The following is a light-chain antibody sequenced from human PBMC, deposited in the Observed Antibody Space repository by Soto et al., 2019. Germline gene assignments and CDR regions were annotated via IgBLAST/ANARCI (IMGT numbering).Light chain of an antibody. V-gene: IGKV1-5*03. CDR1: QNISSW. CDR2: KAS. Sequence: DIQMTQSPSTLSASVGDRVTITCRASQNISSWLAWYQQIPGKAPNLLIYKASTLESGVPSRFSGSGSETEFTLTISSLQPDDFVTYYCQQYSNSRWTFGQGTKLEIK. CDR3: QQYSNSRWT. J-gene: IGKJ1*01.